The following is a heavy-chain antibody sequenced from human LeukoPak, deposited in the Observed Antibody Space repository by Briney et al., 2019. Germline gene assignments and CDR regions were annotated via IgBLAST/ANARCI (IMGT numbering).Heavy chain of an antibody. V-gene: IGHV3-33*01. Sequence: GRSLRLSCAASGFTFSSYGMHWVRQAPGKGLEWVAVIWYDGSNKYYADSVKGRFTISRDNSKNTLYLQMNSLRAEDTAVYYCARALNCYYDSSGYCLDYWGQGTLVAVSS. CDR3: ARALNCYYDSSGYCLDY. CDR1: GFTFSSYG. D-gene: IGHD3-22*01. CDR2: IWYDGSNK. J-gene: IGHJ4*02.